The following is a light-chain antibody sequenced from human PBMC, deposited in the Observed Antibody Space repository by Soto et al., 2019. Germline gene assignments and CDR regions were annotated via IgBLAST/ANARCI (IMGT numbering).Light chain of an antibody. V-gene: IGKV3-15*01. Sequence: EIVLTQSPAILSVSPGERATLSCRASQGISRSLAWYQQKPGQAPRLLISDASTRATGIPARFSGSGSGTEFTLTISSLQSEDFALYYCHQYNSWPPGTFGQGTKVDIK. CDR3: HQYNSWPPGT. CDR1: QGISRS. CDR2: DAS. J-gene: IGKJ2*01.